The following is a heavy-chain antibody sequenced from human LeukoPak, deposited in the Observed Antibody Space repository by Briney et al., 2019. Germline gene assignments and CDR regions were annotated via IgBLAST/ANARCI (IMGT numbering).Heavy chain of an antibody. CDR3: ARADSSSYGHFGY. V-gene: IGHV4-31*03. D-gene: IGHD6-13*01. J-gene: IGHJ4*02. CDR1: GGSISSGGYY. CDR2: IYYSGST. Sequence: SETLSLTCTVSGGSISSGGYYWSWIRQHPGQGLDWIGYIYYSGSTYYNPSLKSRVTISVDTSKNQFSLKLSSVTAADTAVYYCARADSSSYGHFGYWGQGTLVTVSS.